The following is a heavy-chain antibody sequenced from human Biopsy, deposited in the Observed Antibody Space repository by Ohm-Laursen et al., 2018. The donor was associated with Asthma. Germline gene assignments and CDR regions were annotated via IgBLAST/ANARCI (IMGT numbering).Heavy chain of an antibody. CDR1: GFTFSSYA. V-gene: IGHV3-23*01. CDR3: ARMITIFGVVSRGMDV. D-gene: IGHD3-3*01. CDR2: ISGSGGST. J-gene: IGHJ6*02. Sequence: SLRLSCAASGFTFSSYAMSWVRQAPGKGLEWVSAISGSGGSTYYADSVKGRFTISRDKSKNTLYLQMNSLRDEDTAVYYCARMITIFGVVSRGMDVWGQGTTVTVSS.